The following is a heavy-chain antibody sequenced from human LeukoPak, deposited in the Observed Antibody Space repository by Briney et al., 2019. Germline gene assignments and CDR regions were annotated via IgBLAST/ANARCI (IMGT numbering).Heavy chain of an antibody. CDR2: ISYDGSNK. J-gene: IGHJ4*02. CDR3: ATLSYYDFWSGRAPDY. D-gene: IGHD3-3*01. Sequence: GRSLRLSCAASGFTFSSYAMHWVRQAPGKGLEWVAVISYDGSNKYYADSVKGRFTISRDNSKNTLYVQMNSLRTEDTAVYYCATLSYYDFWSGRAPDYWGQGTLVTVSS. CDR1: GFTFSSYA. V-gene: IGHV3-30-3*01.